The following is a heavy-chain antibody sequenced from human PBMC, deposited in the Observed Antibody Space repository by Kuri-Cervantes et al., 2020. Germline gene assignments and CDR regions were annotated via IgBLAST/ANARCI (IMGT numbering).Heavy chain of an antibody. V-gene: IGHV1-46*01. CDR2: INPSGGST. CDR1: GYTFTSYY. Sequence: ASLKVSCKASGYTFTSYYMHWVRQAPGQGLEWMGIINPSGGSTSYEQKFQGRVTMTRNTSTSTVYMELSSMRSEATAVYYCARDSDQLQGRGWFDHWGQGTLVTVSS. D-gene: IGHD2-2*01. J-gene: IGHJ5*02. CDR3: ARDSDQLQGRGWFDH.